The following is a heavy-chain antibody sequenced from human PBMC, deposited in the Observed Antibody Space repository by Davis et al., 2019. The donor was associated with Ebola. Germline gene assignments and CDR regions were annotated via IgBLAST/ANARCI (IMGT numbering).Heavy chain of an antibody. CDR2: ISASGDYT. CDR1: GFTFYRYE. J-gene: IGHJ4*02. CDR3: AKKGQYYYDSSGYYYFDY. D-gene: IGHD3-22*01. Sequence: GGSLRLSCAASGFTFYRYEMNWVRQAPGKGLEWVASISASGDYTYYADLVKGRFTVSRDDSKNTLYLQMNSLRAEDTALYYCAKKGQYYYDSSGYYYFDYWGQGTLVTVSS. V-gene: IGHV3-23*01.